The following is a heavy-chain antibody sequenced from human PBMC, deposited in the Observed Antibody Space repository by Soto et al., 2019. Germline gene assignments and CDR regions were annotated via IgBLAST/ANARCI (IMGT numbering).Heavy chain of an antibody. D-gene: IGHD1-1*01. Sequence: TSETLSLTCAVYGGSFSGYYWSWIRQPPGKGLEWIGEINHSGSTNYNPSLKSRVTISVDTSKNQFSLKLSSVTAADTAVYYCARESRLGGTYWGQGTLVTVSS. CDR1: GGSFSGYY. CDR2: INHSGST. V-gene: IGHV4-34*01. J-gene: IGHJ4*02. CDR3: ARESRLGGTY.